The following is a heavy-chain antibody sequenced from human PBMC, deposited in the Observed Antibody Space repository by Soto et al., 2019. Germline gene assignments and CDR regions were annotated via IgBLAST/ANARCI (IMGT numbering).Heavy chain of an antibody. CDR2: IYPGDSDT. J-gene: IGHJ3*02. Sequence: ESLKISCKGFGYSFTSYWIGWVRQMPGKGLEWMGIIYPGDSDTRYSPSFQGQVTISADRSICTAYLQWSSLKASDTAMYYCARRRDSSGYYPDAFDIWGQGTMVTVSS. CDR3: ARRRDSSGYYPDAFDI. D-gene: IGHD3-22*01. V-gene: IGHV5-51*01. CDR1: GYSFTSYW.